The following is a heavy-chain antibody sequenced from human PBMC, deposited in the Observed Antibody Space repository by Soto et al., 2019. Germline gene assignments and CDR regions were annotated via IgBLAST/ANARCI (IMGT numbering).Heavy chain of an antibody. CDR3: ARHGHNIYGFDV. V-gene: IGHV4-4*02. J-gene: IGHJ6*01. CDR2: MHPVGST. D-gene: IGHD1-1*01. CDR1: GGSINSVNW. Sequence: QVQPQESGPGLVKPSDTLSLTCAVSGGSINSVNWWSWVRQPQGKGLEWFGEMHPVGSTNYNPPLKSRVTVSMDKSMNQFSLKMSSVTAADTAVYFCARHGHNIYGFDVWGRGTTVTVSS.